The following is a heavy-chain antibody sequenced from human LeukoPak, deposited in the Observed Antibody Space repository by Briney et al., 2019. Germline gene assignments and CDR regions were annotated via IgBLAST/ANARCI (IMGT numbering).Heavy chain of an antibody. CDR3: AKVSPTGRAFDC. CDR2: IYSAGKT. V-gene: IGHV3-53*01. D-gene: IGHD1-1*01. J-gene: IGHJ4*02. CDR1: GFTVSSNY. Sequence: GGSLRLSCAASGFTVSSNYMSWVRQAPGKGLEWVSVIYSAGKTYYADSVKGRFTISRDNSKNTVYLQMNSLRAEDTAVYYCAKVSPTGRAFDCWGQGTLVTVSS.